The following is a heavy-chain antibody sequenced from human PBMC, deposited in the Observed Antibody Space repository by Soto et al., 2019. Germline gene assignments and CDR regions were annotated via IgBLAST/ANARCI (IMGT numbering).Heavy chain of an antibody. D-gene: IGHD3-22*01. CDR1: GFTFSGSA. J-gene: IGHJ3*01. CDR3: TKIGYLAAFEF. CDR2: IRSKANSYAT. V-gene: IGHV3-73*01. Sequence: EVQLVESGGGLVQPGGSLKLSCAASGFTFSGSAMHWVRQASGKGLEWVGRIRSKANSYATAYAASVEGRFTITRDDSKNTAYLHMNSLKTEDTSVYYCTKIGYLAAFEFWCQGTRVTVSS.